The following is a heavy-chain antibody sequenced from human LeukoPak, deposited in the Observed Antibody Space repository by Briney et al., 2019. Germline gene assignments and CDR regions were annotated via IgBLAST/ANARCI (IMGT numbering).Heavy chain of an antibody. Sequence: SEALSLTCTVTGYSISTGYYWGWIRQTPGKGLEWIGSLYHSGSRYYNPPLKSRVTISVDTSKNEFSLKLNSVTAADSGVYYCARFNPESDFWGHGTRVTVSS. CDR1: GYSISTGYY. CDR2: LYHSGSR. CDR3: ARFNPESDF. J-gene: IGHJ5*01. V-gene: IGHV4-38-2*02.